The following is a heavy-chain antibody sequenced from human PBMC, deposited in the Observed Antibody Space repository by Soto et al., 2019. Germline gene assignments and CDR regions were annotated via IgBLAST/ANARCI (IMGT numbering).Heavy chain of an antibody. D-gene: IGHD6-19*01. V-gene: IGHV1-46*03. J-gene: IGHJ4*02. Sequence: ASVKVSCKSAGNTFTTYYIHWVRQAPGQGLEWMGIINPTGGSTSYAQKFQGRVTMTRDTSTSTVYMELSSLRSEDTAVYYCATYQGVAGLDYWGQGTLVTVSS. CDR3: ATYQGVAGLDY. CDR1: GNTFTTYY. CDR2: INPTGGST.